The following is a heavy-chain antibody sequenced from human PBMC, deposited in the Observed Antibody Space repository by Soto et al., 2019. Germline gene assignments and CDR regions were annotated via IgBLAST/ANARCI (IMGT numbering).Heavy chain of an antibody. J-gene: IGHJ5*02. CDR2: INPSGTST. D-gene: IGHD3-10*01. CDR3: ARDNSWDYGSGLMAWWFDP. CDR1: GYIFSIHY. V-gene: IGHV1-46*04. Sequence: GASVKVSCKASGYIFSIHYIHWVRQAPGQGLEWMGLINPSGTSTIYAQKLQGRITMTRDPSTSTDYMELSSLRSEDTAVYYCARDNSWDYGSGLMAWWFDPWG.